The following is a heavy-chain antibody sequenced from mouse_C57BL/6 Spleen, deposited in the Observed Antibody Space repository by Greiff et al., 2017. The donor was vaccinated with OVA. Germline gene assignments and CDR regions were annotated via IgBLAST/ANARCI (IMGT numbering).Heavy chain of an antibody. V-gene: IGHV1-47*01. Sequence: QVHVKQSGAELVKPGASVKMSCKASGYTFTTYPIEWMKQNHGKSLEWIGNFHPYNDDTKYNEKFKGKATLTVEKSSSTVYLELSRLTSDDSAVYYCARRSSGYPYWYFDVWGTGTTVTVSS. D-gene: IGHD3-2*02. J-gene: IGHJ1*03. CDR2: FHPYNDDT. CDR3: ARRSSGYPYWYFDV. CDR1: GYTFTTYP.